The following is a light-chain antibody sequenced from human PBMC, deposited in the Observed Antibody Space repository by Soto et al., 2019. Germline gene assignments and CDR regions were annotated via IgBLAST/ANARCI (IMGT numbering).Light chain of an antibody. V-gene: IGKV1-39*01. CDR1: QSISIY. J-gene: IGKJ4*01. CDR2: AAS. CDR3: QETYSSPLT. Sequence: IQMTQSPSSLSASVGDRVTITCRASQSISIYLNWYQQKPGKAPNLLIYAASSLQSGAPSRFSGSGSGTDFTLTISSLQPEDFATYYCQETYSSPLTFGGGTKVDIK.